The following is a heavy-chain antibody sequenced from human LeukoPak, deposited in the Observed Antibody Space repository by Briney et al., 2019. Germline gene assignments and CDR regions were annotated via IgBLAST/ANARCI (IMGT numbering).Heavy chain of an antibody. CDR2: INHSGST. J-gene: IGHJ5*02. V-gene: IGHV4-34*01. CDR1: GGSFSGYY. D-gene: IGHD2-15*01. Sequence: SETLSLTCAVYGGSFSGYYWSWIRHPPGKGLEWIGEINHSGSTNYNPSLKSRVTISVDTSKNQFSLKLSSVTAADTAVYYCARGPHFGNCSGGSCYSSNWFDPWGQGTLVTVSS. CDR3: ARGPHFGNCSGGSCYSSNWFDP.